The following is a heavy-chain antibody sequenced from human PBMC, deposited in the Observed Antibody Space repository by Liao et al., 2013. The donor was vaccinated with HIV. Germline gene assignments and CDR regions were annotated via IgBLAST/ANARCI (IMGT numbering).Heavy chain of an antibody. CDR2: INHGGST. J-gene: IGHJ6*03. CDR1: GGSLSGFY. CDR3: ARAQWKKITCEGFVCYYYIHYLDV. Sequence: QVQLQQWGAGLLKPSETLSLTCAVYGGSLSGFYWSWIRQPPGKGLEWIGEINHGGSTNYNPSLKSRVTISVDTSKNQFSLKVRSVTAADTAVYYCARAQWKKITCEGFVCYYYIHYLDVWGRGTTVTVSS. V-gene: IGHV4-34*01. D-gene: IGHD6-19*01.